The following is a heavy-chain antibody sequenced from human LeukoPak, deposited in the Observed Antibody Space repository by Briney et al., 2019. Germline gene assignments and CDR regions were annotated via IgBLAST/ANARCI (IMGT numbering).Heavy chain of an antibody. D-gene: IGHD3-10*01. CDR3: YCGSGSDFDY. CDR1: GFIVSSMY. J-gene: IGHJ4*02. CDR2: IYSGGST. V-gene: IGHV3-53*01. Sequence: GGSLRLSCAASGFIVSSMYMNWVRQAPGKGLEWVSVIYSGGSTYYADSVKGRFAISRDKSKNTLYLQMNTLRAEDTAVYYCYCGSGSDFDYWGQGTLVTVSS.